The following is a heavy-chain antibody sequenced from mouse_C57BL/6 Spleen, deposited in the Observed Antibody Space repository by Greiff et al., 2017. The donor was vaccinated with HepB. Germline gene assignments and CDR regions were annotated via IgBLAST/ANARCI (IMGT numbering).Heavy chain of an antibody. J-gene: IGHJ2*01. D-gene: IGHD4-1*01. CDR1: GYAFSSYW. V-gene: IGHV1-80*01. CDR3: ARSELVYFDY. Sequence: QVQLKQSGAELVKPGASVKISCKASGYAFSSYWMNWVKQRPGKGLEWIGQIYPGDGDTNYNGKFKGKATLTADKSSSTAYMQLGSLTSEASAVYFGARSELVYFDYWGQGTTLTVSS. CDR2: IYPGDGDT.